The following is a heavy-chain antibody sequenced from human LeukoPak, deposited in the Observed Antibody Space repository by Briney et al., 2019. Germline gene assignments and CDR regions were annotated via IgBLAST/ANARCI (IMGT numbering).Heavy chain of an antibody. V-gene: IGHV3-23*01. CDR1: GFTFSSYA. Sequence: GGSLRLSCAASGFTFSSYAMSWVRQAPGKGLERVSAISGSGGSTYYADSVKGRFTISRDNSKNTLYLQMNSLRAEDTAVFYCAKDRGGIAAAGTTRYFDYWGQGTLVTVSS. CDR2: ISGSGGST. CDR3: AKDRGGIAAAGTTRYFDY. D-gene: IGHD6-13*01. J-gene: IGHJ4*02.